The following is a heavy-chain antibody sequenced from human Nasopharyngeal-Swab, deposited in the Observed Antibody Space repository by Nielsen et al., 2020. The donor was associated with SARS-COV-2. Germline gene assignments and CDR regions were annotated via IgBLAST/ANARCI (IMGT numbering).Heavy chain of an antibody. V-gene: IGHV3-11*04. CDR2: IGQGGTPI. CDR3: ARSIAVATGLPGH. CDR1: GFPFSDFY. Sequence: GESLKISCAASGFPFSDFYMSWIRQAPGKGLEWLSYIGQGGTPIYYADSVKGRFSISRENAKNSLYLQMNSLRAEDTAVYFCARSIAVATGLPGHWGHGTLVTVSS. D-gene: IGHD6-19*01. J-gene: IGHJ4*01.